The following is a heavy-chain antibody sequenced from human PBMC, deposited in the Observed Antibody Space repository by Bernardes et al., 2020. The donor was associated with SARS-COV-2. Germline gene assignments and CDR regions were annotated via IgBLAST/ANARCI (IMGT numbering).Heavy chain of an antibody. V-gene: IGHV4-34*01. D-gene: IGHD2-21*01. Sequence: AGPLSPPCRPLGCSFVGYYWTWTGLPQGKGLEWIGTTTNRGSTTSSNPLQRRASFSVAASKQQFSLKLSSVTAADTAVYFCARQIDSWHIVVVVSVPRGEPFYFECWGQGALVSV. CDR2: TTNRGST. J-gene: IGHJ4*02. CDR3: ARQIDSWHIVVVVSVPRGEPFYFEC. CDR1: GCSFVGYY.